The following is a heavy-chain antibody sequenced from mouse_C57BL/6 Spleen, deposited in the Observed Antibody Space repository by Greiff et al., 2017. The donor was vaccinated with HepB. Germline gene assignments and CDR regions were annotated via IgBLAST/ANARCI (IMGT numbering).Heavy chain of an antibody. V-gene: IGHV1-69*01. CDR1: GYTFTSYW. Sequence: VQLQQSGAELVMPGASVKLSCKASGYTFTSYWMHWVKQRPGQGLEWIGEIDPSDSYTNYNQKFKGKSTLTVDKSSSTAYMQLSSLTSEDSAVYYCARGGTLYYAMDYWGQGTSVTVSS. CDR3: ARGGTLYYAMDY. J-gene: IGHJ4*01. CDR2: IDPSDSYT. D-gene: IGHD3-3*01.